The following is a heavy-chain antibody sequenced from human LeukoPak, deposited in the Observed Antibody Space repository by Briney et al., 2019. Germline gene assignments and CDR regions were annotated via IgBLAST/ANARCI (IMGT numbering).Heavy chain of an antibody. CDR2: ISISGDDT. V-gene: IGHV3-23*01. CDR3: ARLSWDDAFDI. D-gene: IGHD2-15*01. CDR1: GFTLISSA. Sequence: GGSLRLSCAASGFTLISSAMSWVRQAPGKGLEWVSSISISGDDTYYADSVKGRFTISRDNSKNTLYLQMNSLRAEDTAVYYCARLSWDDAFDIWGQGTMVTVSS. J-gene: IGHJ3*02.